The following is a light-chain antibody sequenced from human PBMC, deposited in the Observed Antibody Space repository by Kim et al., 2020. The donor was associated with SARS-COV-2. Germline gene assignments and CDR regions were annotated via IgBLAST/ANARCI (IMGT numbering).Light chain of an antibody. CDR1: SGSVSSSYY. CDR2: STN. J-gene: IGLJ3*02. V-gene: IGLV8-61*01. CDR3: LLYLGGDSWL. Sequence: QTVVTQEPSFSVSPGGTVTLTCGLSSGSVSSSYYPSWYQQTPGQAPRTLIYSTNIRSSGVPDRFSGSILGNKAALTITGAQADDECDYYCLLYLGGDSWLFGGGTQLTVL.